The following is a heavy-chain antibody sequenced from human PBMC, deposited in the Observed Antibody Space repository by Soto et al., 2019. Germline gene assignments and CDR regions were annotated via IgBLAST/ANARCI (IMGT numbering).Heavy chain of an antibody. CDR3: ATQTYDYVDYVDYYYYYMDV. CDR2: ISGSGGST. V-gene: IGHV3-23*01. Sequence: EVQLLESGGGLVQPGGSLRLSCAASGFTFSSYAMSWVRQAPGKGLEWVSAISGSGGSTYYADSVKGRFTISRDNSKNTLYLQMNSPRAEDTAVYYCATQTYDYVDYVDYYYYYMDVWGKGTTVTVSS. J-gene: IGHJ6*03. D-gene: IGHD4-17*01. CDR1: GFTFSSYA.